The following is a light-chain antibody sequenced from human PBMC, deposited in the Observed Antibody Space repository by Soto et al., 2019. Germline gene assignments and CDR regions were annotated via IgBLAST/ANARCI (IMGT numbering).Light chain of an antibody. Sequence: DTVLTQPPGTLSLSPGGRATLSCRSSQSVSSSYLAWYQQKPGQAPGLLIYGASSRATGIPDRFSGSGSGTDFTLTISRLEPEDFAVYYCQQYGRSPWTFGQGTKVDI. J-gene: IGKJ1*01. CDR3: QQYGRSPWT. V-gene: IGKV3-20*01. CDR2: GAS. CDR1: QSVSSSY.